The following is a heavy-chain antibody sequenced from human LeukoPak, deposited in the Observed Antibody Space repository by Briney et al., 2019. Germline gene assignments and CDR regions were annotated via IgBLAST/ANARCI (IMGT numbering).Heavy chain of an antibody. J-gene: IGHJ5*01. CDR1: GDSVPNYSAA. CDR2: TYYRSRRYT. D-gene: IGHD7-27*01. Sequence: SQTLSLTCVVTGDSVPNYSAAWEWIRQSPSRGLEWLGRTYYRSRRYTDYAPAMKSRITVSPDTSKNQFSLQVNSVTPEDTAVYYCARSLRGTYLGALDSWGQGTLVTASS. CDR3: ARSLRGTYLGALDS. V-gene: IGHV6-1*01.